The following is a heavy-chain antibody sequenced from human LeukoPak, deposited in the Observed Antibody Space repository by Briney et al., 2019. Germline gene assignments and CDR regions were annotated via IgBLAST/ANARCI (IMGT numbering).Heavy chain of an antibody. D-gene: IGHD3-10*02. V-gene: IGHV3-7*01. CDR3: ASPRFGY. CDR2: MNQDGSEK. CDR1: GFTFGTYW. Sequence: PGRSLRLSCAASGFTFGTYWMTWVRQAPGKGLEWVATMNQDGSEKYYVDSVKGRFTISRDNVKNSLYLQMNSLRVEDTAVYYCASPRFGYWGQGTLVTVSS. J-gene: IGHJ4*02.